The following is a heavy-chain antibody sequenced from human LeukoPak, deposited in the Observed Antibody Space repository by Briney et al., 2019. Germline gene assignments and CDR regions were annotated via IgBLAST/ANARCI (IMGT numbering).Heavy chain of an antibody. Sequence: GGSLRLSCAASGFTFSSYWMSWVRQAPGKGLEWVANIKQDGSEKYYVDSVKGRFTISRDNAKTSLYLQMNSMRAEYTAVYYRARDVVAGGWYVGYYYYYMDVWGKGTTVTVSS. V-gene: IGHV3-7*01. J-gene: IGHJ6*03. CDR3: ARDVVAGGWYVGYYYYYMDV. CDR2: IKQDGSEK. CDR1: GFTFSSYW. D-gene: IGHD6-19*01.